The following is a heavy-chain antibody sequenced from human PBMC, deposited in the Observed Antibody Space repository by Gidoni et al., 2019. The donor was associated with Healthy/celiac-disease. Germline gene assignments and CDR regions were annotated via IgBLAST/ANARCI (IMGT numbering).Heavy chain of an antibody. J-gene: IGHJ6*02. D-gene: IGHD3-10*01. CDR1: GFTFGSYW. Sequence: EVQLVESGGGLVQPGGSLRLSCAASGFTFGSYWMSWVRQAPGKGLEWVANIKQDGSEKYYVDSVKGRFTISRDNAKNSLYLQMNSLRAEDTAVYYCARARTVFDGSGTSGVWGQGTTVTVSS. CDR2: IKQDGSEK. V-gene: IGHV3-7*01. CDR3: ARARTVFDGSGTSGV.